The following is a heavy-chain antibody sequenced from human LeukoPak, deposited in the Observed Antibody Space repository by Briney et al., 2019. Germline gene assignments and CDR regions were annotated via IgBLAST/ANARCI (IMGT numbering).Heavy chain of an antibody. J-gene: IGHJ5*02. V-gene: IGHV4-39*07. CDR2: IYYSGNT. CDR3: ARGGSSGWYDGYLTYNWFDP. CDR1: GGSISSTTYY. D-gene: IGHD6-19*01. Sequence: IPSETLSLTCIVSGGSISSTTYYWGWIRQPPGKRLEWIGSIYYSGNTYYNPSLKSRVTISIDTSKNQFSLKLSSVTAADTAVYYCARGGSSGWYDGYLTYNWFDPWGQGTLVTVSS.